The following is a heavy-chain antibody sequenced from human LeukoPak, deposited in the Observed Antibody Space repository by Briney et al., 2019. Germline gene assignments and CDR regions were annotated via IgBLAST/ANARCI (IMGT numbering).Heavy chain of an antibody. V-gene: IGHV4-39*02. CDR3: AREDYGDDGDAFDI. D-gene: IGHD4-17*01. CDR2: MHYSGST. J-gene: IGHJ3*02. CDR1: GGSISSTSYY. Sequence: PSETLSLTCTVSGGSISSTSYYWAWIRQSPGKGLEWIGSMHYSGSTYYNPSLKSRVTISIDTSKNQFSLKLSSVTAADTAVYYCAREDYGDDGDAFDIWGQGTMVTVSS.